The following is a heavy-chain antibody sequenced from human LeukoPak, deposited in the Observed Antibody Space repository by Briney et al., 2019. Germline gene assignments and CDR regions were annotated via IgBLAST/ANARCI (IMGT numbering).Heavy chain of an antibody. CDR2: ISSSGSTI. J-gene: IGHJ6*04. Sequence: GGSLRLSCAASGFTFSSYEMNWVRQAPGKGLEWVSYISSSGSTIYYAYSVKGRFTISRDNAKNSLYLQMNSLRAEDTAVYYCAELGTTMIGGVWGKGTTVTISS. CDR1: GFTFSSYE. V-gene: IGHV3-48*03. CDR3: AELGTTMIGGV. D-gene: IGHD3-10*02.